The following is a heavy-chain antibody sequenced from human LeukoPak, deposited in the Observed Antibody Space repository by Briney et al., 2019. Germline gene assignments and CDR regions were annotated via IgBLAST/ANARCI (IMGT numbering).Heavy chain of an antibody. V-gene: IGHV4-34*01. CDR2: INHSGST. Sequence: SETLSLTCAVHGGSFSGYYWTWIRQPPGKGLEWIGEINHSGSTNYNPSLKSRVTISVDTSKNQFSLKLSSVTAADTAVYYCARRCYYESSLDYWGQGTLVTVSS. CDR1: GGSFSGYY. J-gene: IGHJ4*02. D-gene: IGHD3-22*01. CDR3: ARRCYYESSLDY.